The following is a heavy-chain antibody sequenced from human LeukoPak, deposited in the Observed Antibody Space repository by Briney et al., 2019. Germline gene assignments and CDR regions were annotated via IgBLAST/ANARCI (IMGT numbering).Heavy chain of an antibody. CDR1: GFTFSSYSMN. Sequence: GSLRLSCAASGFTFSSYSMNWVRQPPGKGLEWLGSIYYSGSTYYNPSLKSRVAISVDTSKNQFSLKLSSVTAADTAVYYCASRINWGIGAFDIWGQGTMVTVSS. D-gene: IGHD7-27*01. CDR3: ASRINWGIGAFDI. CDR2: IYYSGST. V-gene: IGHV4-39*01. J-gene: IGHJ3*02.